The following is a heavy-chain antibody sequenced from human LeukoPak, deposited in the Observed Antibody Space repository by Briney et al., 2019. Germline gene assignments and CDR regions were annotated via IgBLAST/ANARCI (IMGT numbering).Heavy chain of an antibody. D-gene: IGHD3-10*01. J-gene: IGHJ3*02. CDR2: IYPGDSDT. Sequence: RLGESLKISCKGSGYSFTSYWIGWVRQMPGKGLEWMGIIYPGDSDTRYSPSFQGQVTISADKSISTAYLQWSSLKASDTAMYYCASSVLLWFGEPRARRLDAFDIWGQGTMVTVSS. CDR1: GYSFTSYW. CDR3: ASSVLLWFGEPRARRLDAFDI. V-gene: IGHV5-51*01.